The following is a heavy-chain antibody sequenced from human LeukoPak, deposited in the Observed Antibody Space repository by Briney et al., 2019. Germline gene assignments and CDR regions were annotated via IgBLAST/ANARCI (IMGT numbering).Heavy chain of an antibody. CDR2: VRANGEN. Sequence: SETLSLTCTVSGGSINAFYWSGIRQPPGKGLEWIAYVRANGENNYNPSLKSRVAISLDTANSQISLRLNFVTAADTAIYYCARQPANTAAFDAWGQGTMVTVSS. V-gene: IGHV4-4*08. CDR3: ARQPANTAAFDA. J-gene: IGHJ3*01. D-gene: IGHD5-18*01. CDR1: GGSINAFY.